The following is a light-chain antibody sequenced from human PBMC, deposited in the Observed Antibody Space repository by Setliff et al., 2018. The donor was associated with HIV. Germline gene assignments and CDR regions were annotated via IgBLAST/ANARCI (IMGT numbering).Light chain of an antibody. J-gene: IGLJ1*01. CDR3: SSFTSSGTYV. CDR1: DSDVGGYDY. V-gene: IGLV2-14*01. CDR2: EVI. Sequence: QSVLAQPASVSGSPGQSIAISCTGTDSDVGGYDYVSWYQQVPGKAPKLMIYEVINRPSGVSNRFSASKSGNTASLTISGLQAEDEADYYCSSFTSSGTYVFGTGTKVTVL.